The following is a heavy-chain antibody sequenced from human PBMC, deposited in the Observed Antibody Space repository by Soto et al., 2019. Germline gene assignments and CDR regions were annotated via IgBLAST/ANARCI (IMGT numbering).Heavy chain of an antibody. V-gene: IGHV3-11*03. CDR2: ITSSSSYT. Sequence: SCMDYYLCWIRQSPGKGLEWLSYITSSSSYTHYADSVKGRFTISRDNAKNSLYLQMNSLRAEDTAVYYCAGVLDNLAVTLDYPGPGT. CDR3: AGVLDNLAVTLDY. D-gene: IGHD2-8*01. J-gene: IGHJ4*02. CDR1: SCMDYY.